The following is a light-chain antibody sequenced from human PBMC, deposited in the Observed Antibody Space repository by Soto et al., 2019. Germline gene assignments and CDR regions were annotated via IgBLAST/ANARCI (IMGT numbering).Light chain of an antibody. CDR1: SSDVGGFNH. J-gene: IGLJ1*01. V-gene: IGLV2-14*01. CDR2: EVS. CDR3: TSYTSTSNPFV. Sequence: QSALTQPASVSGSPGQSITISCTGTSSDVGGFNHVSWYQQHPGKAPKLMIYEVSNRPSGVSNRFSGSKSGNTASLTISGLQAEDEAYYYCTSYTSTSNPFVFGTGTKLTVL.